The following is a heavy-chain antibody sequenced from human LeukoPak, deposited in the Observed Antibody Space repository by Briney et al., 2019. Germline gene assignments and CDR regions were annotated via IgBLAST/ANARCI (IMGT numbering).Heavy chain of an antibody. V-gene: IGHV5-51*01. J-gene: IGHJ4*02. CDR2: IYPGDSDT. D-gene: IGHD2/OR15-2a*01. CDR1: GYGFTSYW. Sequence: GESLKISCKGSGYGFTSYWIGWVRHMPGKGLEWMGIIYPGDSDTTYSPSFEGQVTISADKSSSTAYLQWSGLKASDTAMYYCARRSTTVDSNNYFDYWGQGTLVTVSS. CDR3: ARRSTTVDSNNYFDY.